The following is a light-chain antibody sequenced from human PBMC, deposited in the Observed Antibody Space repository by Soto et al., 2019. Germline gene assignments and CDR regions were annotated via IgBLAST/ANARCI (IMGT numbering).Light chain of an antibody. CDR2: AAS. J-gene: IGKJ5*01. CDR3: QQRNSSPIT. V-gene: IGKV1-9*01. Sequence: IQVTQSPSSLSASVGDRVTITCRASQGISSYLAWYQQKPGKAPKLLIYAASTLQSGVPSRFSGSGSGTDFTLTISSLQPEDFATYYCQQRNSSPITFGQGTRLEIK. CDR1: QGISSY.